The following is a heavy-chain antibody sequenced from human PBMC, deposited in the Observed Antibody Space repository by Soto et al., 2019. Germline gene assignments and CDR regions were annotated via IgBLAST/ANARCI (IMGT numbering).Heavy chain of an antibody. V-gene: IGHV1-18*01. CDR3: ASGGRSGSRERQNDY. CDR2: INTYNGNT. D-gene: IGHD1-26*01. CDR1: GYTFTNYG. Sequence: GASVKVSCKASGYTFTNYGISWVRQAPGQGLEWMGWINTYNGNTNHAQKLQGRVTMTTDTSTSTAYMELRSLRSDDTAVYYCASGGRSGSRERQNDYRGQGTLVTVSS. J-gene: IGHJ4*02.